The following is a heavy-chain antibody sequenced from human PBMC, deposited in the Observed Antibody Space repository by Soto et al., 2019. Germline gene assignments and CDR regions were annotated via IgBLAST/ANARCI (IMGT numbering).Heavy chain of an antibody. CDR3: ARGGDYSNYLDRPLASD. Sequence: QVPLVQSGAEVKKPGASVKVSCKASGYTFTSYDINWVRQATGQGLEWMGWMNPNSGNTGYAQTFQGRVTMTRNTSISTAYMELSSLRSEDTAVYYCARGGDYSNYLDRPLASDWGQGTLVTVSS. D-gene: IGHD4-4*01. J-gene: IGHJ4*02. V-gene: IGHV1-8*01. CDR1: GYTFTSYD. CDR2: MNPNSGNT.